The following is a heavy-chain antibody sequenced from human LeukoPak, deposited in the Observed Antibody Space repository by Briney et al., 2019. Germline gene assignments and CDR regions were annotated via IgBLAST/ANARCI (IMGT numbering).Heavy chain of an antibody. CDR1: GGTFSSYA. J-gene: IGHJ6*02. D-gene: IGHD6-13*01. CDR3: ARDSYIGSSWYGPHYYYYGMDV. V-gene: IGHV1-69*01. Sequence: SVKVSCKASGGTFSSYAISWVRQAPGQGLEWMGGIISIFGTANYAQKFQGRVTITADESTSTAYMELSSLRSEDTAVYYCARDSYIGSSWYGPHYYYYGMDVWGQGTTVTVSS. CDR2: IISIFGTA.